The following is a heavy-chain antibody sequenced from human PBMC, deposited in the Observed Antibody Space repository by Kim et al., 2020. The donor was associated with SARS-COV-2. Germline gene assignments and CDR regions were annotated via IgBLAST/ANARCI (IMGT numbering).Heavy chain of an antibody. J-gene: IGHJ3*02. CDR1: GFTFGDYA. Sequence: GGSLRLSCAASGFTFGDYAMHWVRQAPGKGLEWVSGISWNSGSIGYADSVKGRFTISRDNAKNSLYLQMNSLRAEDTALYYCAKDLTVVGDDAFDIWGQGTMVTVSS. CDR3: AKDLTVVGDDAFDI. D-gene: IGHD2-15*01. CDR2: ISWNSGSI. V-gene: IGHV3-9*01.